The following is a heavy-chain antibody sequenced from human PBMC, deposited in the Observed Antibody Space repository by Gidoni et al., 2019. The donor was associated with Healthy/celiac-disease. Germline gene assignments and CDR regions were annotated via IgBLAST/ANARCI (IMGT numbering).Heavy chain of an antibody. J-gene: IGHJ6*02. V-gene: IGHV3-30*02. CDR1: GFTFSSYG. CDR2: IRYDGSNK. D-gene: IGHD6-19*01. CDR3: AKEGPAEQWLPNDEYGMDV. Sequence: QVQLVESGGGVVQPGRSLRLSCAASGFTFSSYGMHWVRQAPGKGLDWVAFIRYDGSNKYYADSVKGRFTISRDNSKNTLYLQMNSLRAEDTAVYYCAKEGPAEQWLPNDEYGMDVWGQGTTVTVSS.